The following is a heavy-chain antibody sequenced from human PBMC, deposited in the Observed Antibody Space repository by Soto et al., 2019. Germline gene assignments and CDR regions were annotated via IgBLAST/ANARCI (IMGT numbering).Heavy chain of an antibody. D-gene: IGHD2-21*02. CDR3: AKGVATAVPALDY. CDR1: GFSFDDFV. CDR2: VSWNSGAK. J-gene: IGHJ4*02. Sequence: GGSLRLSCVASGFSFDDFVMNWVRQRPGKGLEWVSSVSWNSGAKLYADSVKGRFAISRDSAKKSVYLQMNSPRPDDTAFYYCAKGVATAVPALDYWRQGTLVTVSS. V-gene: IGHV3-9*01.